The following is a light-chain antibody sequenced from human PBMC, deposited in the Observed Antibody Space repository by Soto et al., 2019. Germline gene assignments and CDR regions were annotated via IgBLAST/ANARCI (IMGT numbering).Light chain of an antibody. CDR2: GAS. CDR3: QQYNNWPRT. J-gene: IGKJ1*01. CDR1: QSVSSN. V-gene: IGKV3-15*01. Sequence: EIVMTQSPATLPVSPGERATLSCRASQSVSSNLAWYQQKPGQAPSLLIYGASTRATGIPARFSGSGSGTDFTLTISSLQSEDFAVYYCQQYNNWPRTFGQGTKVDI.